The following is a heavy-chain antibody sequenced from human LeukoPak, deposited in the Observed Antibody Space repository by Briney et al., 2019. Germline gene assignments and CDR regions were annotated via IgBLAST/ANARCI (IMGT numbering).Heavy chain of an antibody. Sequence: GGSLRLSCAASGFTFSSYAMSWVRQAPGKGLEWVSAISSSGGSTYYADSVRGRFTFSRDNSKNTLYLQMYSLRVEDTAVYFCAGGDYPLTYWGQGSLVTVSS. D-gene: IGHD4-17*01. CDR1: GFTFSSYA. J-gene: IGHJ4*02. V-gene: IGHV3-23*01. CDR2: ISSSGGST. CDR3: AGGDYPLTY.